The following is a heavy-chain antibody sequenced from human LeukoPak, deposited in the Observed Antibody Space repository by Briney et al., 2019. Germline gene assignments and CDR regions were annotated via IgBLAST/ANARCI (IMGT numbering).Heavy chain of an antibody. CDR1: GYSFTGYY. CDR2: INPNSGGT. Sequence: GASVKVSCKPSGYSFTGYYIHWVRQAPGQGLEWMGRINPNSGGTNYAQEFQGRVTMTRDTSISTAYMELSRLRSDDTAVYYCARYDSSGYDYWGQGTLVTVSS. V-gene: IGHV1-2*06. CDR3: ARYDSSGYDY. D-gene: IGHD3-22*01. J-gene: IGHJ4*02.